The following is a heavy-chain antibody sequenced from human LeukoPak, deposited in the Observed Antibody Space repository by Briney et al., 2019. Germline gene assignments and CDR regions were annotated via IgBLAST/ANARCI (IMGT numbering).Heavy chain of an antibody. CDR1: GGSISSYY. CDR3: ARQPEWGNWFDP. D-gene: IGHD7-27*01. J-gene: IGHJ5*02. Sequence: SETLTLTCTASGGSISSYYRLWIRQPPGKGLEWVGYIYYSGSTFFTPSLKSRLTMATDTTKNQFSLKLNSVTAADTAVYYCARQPEWGNWFDPWGQGTLVTVSS. CDR2: IYYSGST. V-gene: IGHV4-59*08.